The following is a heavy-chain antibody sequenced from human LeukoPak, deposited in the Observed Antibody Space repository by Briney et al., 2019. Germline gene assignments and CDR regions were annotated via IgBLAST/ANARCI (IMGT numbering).Heavy chain of an antibody. D-gene: IGHD3-9*01. V-gene: IGHV4-59*05. CDR1: GGSISSYY. CDR3: ARSPGWLSGNYRWYFDS. J-gene: IGHJ4*02. Sequence: SETLSLTCTVSGGSISSYYWSWIRQPPGMGLEWIGSIYSSGSTYYNPSLKSRVTISVDTSKNQFSLKLSSVTAADTAVYYCARSPGWLSGNYRWYFDSWGQGTLVTVSS. CDR2: IYSSGST.